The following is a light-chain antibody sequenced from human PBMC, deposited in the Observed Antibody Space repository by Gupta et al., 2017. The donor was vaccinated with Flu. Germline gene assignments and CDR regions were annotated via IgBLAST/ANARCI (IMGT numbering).Light chain of an antibody. CDR1: QSISSY. V-gene: IGKV1-39*01. Sequence: DIQMTQSPSSLSASVGDRVTITCRASQSISSYLNWYQQKPGKAPKLLIYAASSLQSGVPSRFSGSGSGTDFTLTSSRLQPEDFATYYWQQSYSTITFGQGTQVEIK. CDR3: QQSYSTIT. J-gene: IGKJ5*01. CDR2: AAS.